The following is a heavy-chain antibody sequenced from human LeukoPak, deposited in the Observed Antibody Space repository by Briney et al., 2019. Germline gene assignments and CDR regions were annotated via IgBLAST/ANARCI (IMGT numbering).Heavy chain of an antibody. CDR1: GGSISSSSYY. V-gene: IGHV4-39*02. CDR2: IYYSGTT. J-gene: IGHJ4*02. Sequence: PSETLSLTCTVSGGSISSSSYYWGWIRQPPGKGLEWIGSIYYSGTTYYNPSLKSRVTISVDTSKNHFSLNLSSVTAADTAVYYCARETYYYDSSGYYQYHFDHWGQGTLVTVSS. D-gene: IGHD3-22*01. CDR3: ARETYYYDSSGYYQYHFDH.